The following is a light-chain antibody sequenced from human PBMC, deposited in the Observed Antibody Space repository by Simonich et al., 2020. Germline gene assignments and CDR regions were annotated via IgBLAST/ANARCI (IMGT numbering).Light chain of an antibody. V-gene: IGLV1-44*01. J-gene: IGLJ3*02. CDR1: SSHIGSNT. CDR3: AAWDDSLNGWV. CDR2: RNN. Sequence: QSVLTRPPSASGTPGQRVTISCSGSSSHIGSNTVNWYQPLPGTAPKLLIYRNNQRPSGVPDRFSGSKSGTSASLAISGLQSEDEADYYCAAWDDSLNGWVFGGGTKLTVL.